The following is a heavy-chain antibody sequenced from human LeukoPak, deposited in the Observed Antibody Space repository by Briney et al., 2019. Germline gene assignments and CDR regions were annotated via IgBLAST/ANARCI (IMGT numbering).Heavy chain of an antibody. CDR2: INAGNGNT. D-gene: IGHD2-15*01. J-gene: IGHJ4*02. Sequence: ASVKVSCTASGYTFTSYAMHWVRQAPGQRLEWMGWINAGNGNTKYSQKFQGRVTITRDTSASTAYMELSSLRSEDTAVYYCARDWVPRSSVVAATGYWGQGTLVTVSS. V-gene: IGHV1-3*01. CDR1: GYTFTSYA. CDR3: ARDWVPRSSVVAATGY.